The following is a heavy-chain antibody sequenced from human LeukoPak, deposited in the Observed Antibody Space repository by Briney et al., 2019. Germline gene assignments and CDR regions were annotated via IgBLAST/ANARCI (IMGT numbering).Heavy chain of an antibody. D-gene: IGHD6-6*01. V-gene: IGHV3-7*01. Sequence: GGSLRLSCAASGFTFSSYWMSWVRQAPGKGLEWVANIKQDGSEKYYVDSEKGRFTISRDNAKNSLYLQMNSLRAEDTAVYYCARDRGAARREATNWFDPWGQGTLVTVSS. CDR2: IKQDGSEK. CDR1: GFTFSSYW. CDR3: ARDRGAARREATNWFDP. J-gene: IGHJ5*02.